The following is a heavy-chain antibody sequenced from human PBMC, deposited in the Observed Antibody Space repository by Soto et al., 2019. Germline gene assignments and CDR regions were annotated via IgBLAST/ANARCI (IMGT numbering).Heavy chain of an antibody. CDR2: ISSSSSTI. V-gene: IGHV3-48*02. Sequence: GGSLRLSCAASGFTVSSNYMSWVRQAPGKGLEWVSYISSSSSTIYYADSVKGRFTISRDNAKNSLYLQMNSLRDEDTAVYYCARDHPGCSGGSCYAYNWFDPWGQGTLVTVSS. D-gene: IGHD2-15*01. CDR1: GFTVSSNY. CDR3: ARDHPGCSGGSCYAYNWFDP. J-gene: IGHJ5*02.